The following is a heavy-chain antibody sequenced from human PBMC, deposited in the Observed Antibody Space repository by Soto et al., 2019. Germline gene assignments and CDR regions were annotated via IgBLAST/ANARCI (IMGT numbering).Heavy chain of an antibody. CDR2: IYPGDSDV. CDR3: ARHFDSSGYYPDY. D-gene: IGHD3-22*01. V-gene: IGHV5-51*01. Sequence: ESLKISCQPSGYRFTSYWIARVRQMPGKGLEWVGIIYPGDSDVKYSPSFEGHITISVDRSDGIAYLQWTSLKASDTALYFFARHFDSSGYYPDYWGQGSQVTVSS. J-gene: IGHJ4*02. CDR1: GYRFTSYW.